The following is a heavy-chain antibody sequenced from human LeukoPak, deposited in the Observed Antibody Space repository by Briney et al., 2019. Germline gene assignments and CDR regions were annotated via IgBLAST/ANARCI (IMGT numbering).Heavy chain of an antibody. Sequence: SGGSLRLSCAASGFTLGTYDMYWVRQAPGKGLECVSSISRSGGSTYYADSVKGRFTISRDNSKNTLYLQMSSLRAEDTAVYYCAKVAVTVGYWGQGTLVTVSS. CDR2: ISRSGGST. J-gene: IGHJ4*02. CDR1: GFTLGTYD. V-gene: IGHV3-23*01. CDR3: AKVAVTVGY. D-gene: IGHD2-21*02.